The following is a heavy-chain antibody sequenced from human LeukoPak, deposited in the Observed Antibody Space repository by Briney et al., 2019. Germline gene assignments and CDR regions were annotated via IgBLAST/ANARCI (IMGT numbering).Heavy chain of an antibody. CDR3: ARGARYFDWLVWFDP. CDR2: IYHSGST. CDR1: GYSISSGYY. J-gene: IGHJ5*02. Sequence: SETLSLTCTVSGYSISSGYYWGWIRQPPGKGLEWIGSIYHSGSTYYNPSLKSRVTMSVDTSKNQFSLKLSSVTAADTAVYYCARGARYFDWLVWFDPWGQGTLVTVSS. V-gene: IGHV4-38-2*02. D-gene: IGHD3-9*01.